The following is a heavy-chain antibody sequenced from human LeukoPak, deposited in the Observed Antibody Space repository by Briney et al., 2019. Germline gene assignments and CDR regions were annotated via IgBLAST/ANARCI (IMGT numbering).Heavy chain of an antibody. D-gene: IGHD1-7*01. V-gene: IGHV4-61*02. J-gene: IGHJ4*02. CDR1: GGSISSGSYY. CDR2: IYTSGST. Sequence: SQTLSLTCTVSGGSISSGSYYWSWIRQPAGKGLEWIGRIYTSGSTNYNPSLKSRVTISVDTSKNQFSLKLSSVTAADTAVYYCARVTITGTTDWGQGTLVTVSS. CDR3: ARVTITGTTD.